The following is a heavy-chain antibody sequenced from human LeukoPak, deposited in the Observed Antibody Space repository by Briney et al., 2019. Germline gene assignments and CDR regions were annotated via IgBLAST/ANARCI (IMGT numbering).Heavy chain of an antibody. CDR2: IKSKTNGGTT. CDR3: TTGRYDFWSGYRQRYYFDY. CDR1: GFIFSSYS. J-gene: IGHJ4*02. D-gene: IGHD3-3*01. Sequence: GGSLRLSCTASGFIFSSYSMNWVRQAPGKGLEWVGRIKSKTNGGTTDYAAPVKGRYTISRDDSKNTLYLQMNSLKTEDTAVYYCTTGRYDFWSGYRQRYYFDYWGQGTLVTVSS. V-gene: IGHV3-15*07.